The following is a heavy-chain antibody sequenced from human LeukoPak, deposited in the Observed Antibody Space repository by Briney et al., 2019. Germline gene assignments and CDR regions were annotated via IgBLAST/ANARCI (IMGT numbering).Heavy chain of an antibody. D-gene: IGHD3-10*01. J-gene: IGHJ6*03. V-gene: IGHV4-34*01. CDR1: GGSFSGYY. Sequence: PSETLSLTCAVYGGSFSGYYWSWIRQPPGKGLEWIGEINHSGSTNYNPSLKSRVTISVDTSKNQFSLKLSSVTAADTAVYYCAREKYYYGSGSYTHYYYYYYMDVWGKGTTVTVSS. CDR2: INHSGST. CDR3: AREKYYYGSGSYTHYYYYYYMDV.